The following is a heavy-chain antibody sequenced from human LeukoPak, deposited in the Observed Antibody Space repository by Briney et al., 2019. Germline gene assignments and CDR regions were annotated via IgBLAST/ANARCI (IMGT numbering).Heavy chain of an antibody. CDR3: ARDRSDYGSYRGDFDY. D-gene: IGHD4-17*01. CDR1: GYTFTSYD. CDR2: MNPNSGNT. V-gene: IGHV1-8*03. J-gene: IGHJ4*02. Sequence: GASVKVSCKASGYTFTSYDINWVRQATGQGLEWMGWMNPNSGNTGYAQKFQGRVTITRNTPISTAYMELSSLRSEDTAVYYCARDRSDYGSYRGDFDYWGQGTLVTVSS.